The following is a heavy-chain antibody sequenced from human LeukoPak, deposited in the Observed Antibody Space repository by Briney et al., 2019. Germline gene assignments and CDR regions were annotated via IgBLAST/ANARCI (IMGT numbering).Heavy chain of an antibody. CDR3: AREIITVGKEYFQH. J-gene: IGHJ1*01. CDR2: INHSGST. CDR1: GGSFSGYY. D-gene: IGHD6-19*01. V-gene: IGHV4-34*01. Sequence: PSETLSLTCAVYGGSFSGYYWSWIRQPPGKGLEWIGEINHSGSTNYNPSLKSRVTISVDTSKNQFSLKLSSVTAADTAVYYCAREIITVGKEYFQHWGQGTLVTVSS.